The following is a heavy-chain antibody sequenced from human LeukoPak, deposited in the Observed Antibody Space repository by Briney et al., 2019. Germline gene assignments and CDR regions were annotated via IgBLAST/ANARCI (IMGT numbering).Heavy chain of an antibody. D-gene: IGHD6-13*01. CDR3: ARVLSIAAAGNLLNY. V-gene: IGHV1-2*02. CDR1: GYTFTGYY. J-gene: IGHJ4*02. CDR2: INPNSGGT. Sequence: ASVKVSCKASGYTFTGYYMHWVRQAPGQGLEWMGWINPNSGGTNYAQKFQGRVTMTRDTSISTAYMELSRLRSDDTAVYYCARVLSIAAAGNLLNYWVQETLVTVSS.